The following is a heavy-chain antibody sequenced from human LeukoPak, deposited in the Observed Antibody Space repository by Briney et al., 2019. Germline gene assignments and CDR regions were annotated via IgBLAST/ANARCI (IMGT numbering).Heavy chain of an antibody. CDR2: ISDSGGTT. CDR1: GFTFSSYA. V-gene: IGHV3-23*01. D-gene: IGHD6-19*01. Sequence: GGSLRLSCAASGFTFSSYAMSWVRQAPGKGLEWVSSISDSGGTTYYADSGKGRFSISRDNSKNTLYPQMSSLRADDTAVYYCAKTAVTGKVAGSDCWGQGTLVTVSS. CDR3: AKTAVTGKVAGSDC. J-gene: IGHJ4*02.